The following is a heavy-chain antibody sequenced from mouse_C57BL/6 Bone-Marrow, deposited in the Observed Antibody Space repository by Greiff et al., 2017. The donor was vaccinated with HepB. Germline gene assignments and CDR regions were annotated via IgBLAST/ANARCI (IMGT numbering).Heavy chain of an antibody. CDR1: GYTFTDYY. CDR2: INPYNGGT. Sequence: VHVKQSGPVLVKPGASVKMSCKASGYTFTDYYMNWVKQSHGKSLEWIGVINPYNGGTSYNQKFKGKATLTVDKSSSTAYMELNSLTSEDSAVYYCARKPFSYWGQGTLVTVSA. CDR3: ARKPFSY. J-gene: IGHJ3*01. V-gene: IGHV1-19*01.